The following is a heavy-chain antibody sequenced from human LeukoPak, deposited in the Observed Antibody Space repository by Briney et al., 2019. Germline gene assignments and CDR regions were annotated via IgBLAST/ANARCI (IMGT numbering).Heavy chain of an antibody. V-gene: IGHV3-30*03. CDR1: GFTFSSYG. D-gene: IGHD3-10*01. CDR3: ARGSWFGSNWFDP. Sequence: GGSLRLSCAASGFTFSSYGMHWVRQAPGKGLEWVAVISYDGRNKYYADSVKARFTISRDNSKNTLYLQMNSLRAEDTAVYYCARGSWFGSNWFDPWGQGTLVTVSS. J-gene: IGHJ5*02. CDR2: ISYDGRNK.